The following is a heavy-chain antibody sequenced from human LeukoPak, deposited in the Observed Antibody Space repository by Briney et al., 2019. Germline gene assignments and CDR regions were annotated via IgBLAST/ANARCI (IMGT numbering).Heavy chain of an antibody. D-gene: IGHD3-22*01. V-gene: IGHV4-59*01. CDR1: GASISSDY. CDR3: ARAGNYYYSSGYYSHFDY. Sequence: PSETLSLTCTVSGASISSDYWNWIRQPPGKGLEWIGHVYHSGSTNYNPSLKSRVTMSVDTSKNQFSLKLSSVTAADTAVYYCARAGNYYYSSGYYSHFDYWGQGTLVTVSS. CDR2: VYHSGST. J-gene: IGHJ4*02.